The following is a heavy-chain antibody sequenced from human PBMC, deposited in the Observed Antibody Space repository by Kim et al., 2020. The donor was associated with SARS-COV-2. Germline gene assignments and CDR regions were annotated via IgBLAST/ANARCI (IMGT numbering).Heavy chain of an antibody. CDR1: GGSISSSSYY. CDR2: IYYSGST. V-gene: IGHV4-39*01. Sequence: SETLSLTCTVSGGSISSSSYYWGWIRQPPGKGLEWIGSIYYSGSTYYNPSLKSRVTISVDTSKNQFSLKLSSVTAADTAVYYCARQESGSYGGYYFDYWGQGTLVTVSS. CDR3: ARQESGSYGGYYFDY. D-gene: IGHD1-26*01. J-gene: IGHJ4*02.